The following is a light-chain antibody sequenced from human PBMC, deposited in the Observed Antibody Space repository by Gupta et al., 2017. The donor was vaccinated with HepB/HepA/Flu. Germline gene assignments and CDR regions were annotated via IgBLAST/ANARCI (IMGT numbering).Light chain of an antibody. CDR2: DVT. V-gene: IGLV2-14*01. Sequence: QSALTQPASVSWSPGQSITISCTGTSSDIGSYNYVSWYQQHPGKAPKLLIYDVTNRPSGVSNRFSGSKSGDTASLTISGLQAEDEADYYCSSCTSSSTLVFGGGTKLTVL. CDR1: SSDIGSYNY. CDR3: SSCTSSSTLV. J-gene: IGLJ2*01.